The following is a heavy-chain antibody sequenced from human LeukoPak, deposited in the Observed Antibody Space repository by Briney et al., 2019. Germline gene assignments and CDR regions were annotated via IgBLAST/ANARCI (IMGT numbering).Heavy chain of an antibody. J-gene: IGHJ4*02. Sequence: ASVKVSCKASGYTFTGYYMHWVRQAPGQGLEWMGWINPNSGGTNHAQKFQGRVTMTRDTSISTAYMELSRLRSDDTAVYHRARINYYNFWSGQFDYWGQGTLVTVSP. V-gene: IGHV1-2*02. D-gene: IGHD3-3*01. CDR2: INPNSGGT. CDR3: ARINYYNFWSGQFDY. CDR1: GYTFTGYY.